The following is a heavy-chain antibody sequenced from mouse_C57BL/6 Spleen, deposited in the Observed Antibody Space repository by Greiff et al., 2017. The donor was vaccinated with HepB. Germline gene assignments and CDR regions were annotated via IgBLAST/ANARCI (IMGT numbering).Heavy chain of an antibody. CDR2: INYDGSST. Sequence: DVKLVESEGGLVQPGSSMKLSCTASGFTFSDYYMAWVRQVPEKGLEWVANINYDGSSTYYLDSLKSRFIISRDNAKNILYLQMSSLKSEDTATYYCAREGDDYDFDYWGQGTTLTVSS. V-gene: IGHV5-16*01. D-gene: IGHD2-4*01. J-gene: IGHJ2*01. CDR1: GFTFSDYY. CDR3: AREGDDYDFDY.